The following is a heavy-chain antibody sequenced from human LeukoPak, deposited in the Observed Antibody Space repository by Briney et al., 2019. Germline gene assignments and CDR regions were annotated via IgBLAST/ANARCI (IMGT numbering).Heavy chain of an antibody. V-gene: IGHV3-30*02. Sequence: PGGSLRLSCAASGFTFSSYGMHWVRQAPGKGLEWVAFIRYDGSNKYYADSVKGRFTISRDNSKNTLYLQMNSLRAEDSAVYYCANNYAGSVDYWGQGTLVTVSS. CDR3: ANNYAGSVDY. J-gene: IGHJ4*02. CDR1: GFTFSSYG. D-gene: IGHD4-11*01. CDR2: IRYDGSNK.